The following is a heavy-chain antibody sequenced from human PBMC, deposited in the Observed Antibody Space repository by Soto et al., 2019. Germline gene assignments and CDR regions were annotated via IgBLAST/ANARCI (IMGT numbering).Heavy chain of an antibody. Sequence: SETLSLTCTVSGGSISSSSYYWGWIRQPPGKGLEWIGSIYYSGSTYYNPSLKSRVTISVDTSKNQFSLKLSSVTAADTAVYYCARRIFGVVIIRYYFDYWGQGTLVTVSS. CDR1: GGSISSSSYY. J-gene: IGHJ4*02. CDR2: IYYSGST. CDR3: ARRIFGVVIIRYYFDY. D-gene: IGHD3-3*01. V-gene: IGHV4-39*01.